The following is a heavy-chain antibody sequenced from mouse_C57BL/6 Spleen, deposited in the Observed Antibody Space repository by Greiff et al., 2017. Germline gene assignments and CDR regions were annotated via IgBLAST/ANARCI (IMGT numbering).Heavy chain of an antibody. CDR3: ARSGAITTVVAPFAY. CDR1: GYTFTSYW. J-gene: IGHJ3*01. Sequence: VQLQQPGAELVKPGASVKLSCKASGYTFTSYWMHWVKQRPGRGLEWIGRIDPNGGGTKYNEKFKSKATLTVDKPSSTAYMQLSSLTSEDAAVDYCARSGAITTVVAPFAYWGQGTLVTVSA. V-gene: IGHV1-72*01. CDR2: IDPNGGGT. D-gene: IGHD1-1*01.